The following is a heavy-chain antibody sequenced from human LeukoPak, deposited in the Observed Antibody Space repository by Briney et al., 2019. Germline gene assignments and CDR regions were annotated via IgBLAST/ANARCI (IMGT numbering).Heavy chain of an antibody. Sequence: PSETLSLTCTVSGGSISSGDYYWSWIRQPPGKGLEWIGYIYYSGSTYYNPSLKSRVTISVDTSKNQFSLKLSSVTAADTAVYYCTREESDWYFDLWVRGTLVAVSS. CDR1: GGSISSGDYY. V-gene: IGHV4-30-4*08. CDR2: IYYSGST. CDR3: TREESDWYFDL. J-gene: IGHJ2*01.